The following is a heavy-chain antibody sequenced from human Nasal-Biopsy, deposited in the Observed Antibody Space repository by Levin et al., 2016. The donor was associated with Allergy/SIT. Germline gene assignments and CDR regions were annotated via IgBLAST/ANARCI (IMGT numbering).Heavy chain of an antibody. CDR1: GFTFSSYS. V-gene: IGHV3-21*01. J-gene: IGHJ4*02. CDR2: IDGTGTYI. Sequence: GGSLRLSCAASGFTFSSYSMNWVRQAPGKGLEWVSSIDGTGTYIVDAKSVKGRFTISRDNAKSSLYLQMNSLRAEDTAVYYCARVPNWGSLRTNPFDSWGQGSVVTVSA. CDR3: ARVPNWGSLRTNPFDS. D-gene: IGHD7-27*01.